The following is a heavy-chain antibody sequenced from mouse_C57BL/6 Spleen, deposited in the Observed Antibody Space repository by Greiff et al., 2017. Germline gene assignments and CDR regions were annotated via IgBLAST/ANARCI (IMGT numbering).Heavy chain of an antibody. Sequence: VHVKQSGAELVRPGASVKLSCTASGFNIKDYYMHWVKQRPEQGLEWIGRIDPEDGDTEYAPKFQGKATMTADTSSNTAYLQLSSLTSEDTAVYYCTTLFITTVVAPDYWGQGTTLTVSS. CDR3: TTLFITTVVAPDY. D-gene: IGHD1-1*01. J-gene: IGHJ2*01. CDR1: GFNIKDYY. V-gene: IGHV14-1*01. CDR2: IDPEDGDT.